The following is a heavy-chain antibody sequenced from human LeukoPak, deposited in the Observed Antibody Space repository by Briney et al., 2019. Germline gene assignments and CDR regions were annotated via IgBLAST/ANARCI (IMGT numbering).Heavy chain of an antibody. CDR1: GYSISNGYY. D-gene: IGHD6-19*01. CDR3: ARRHSSGWFYY. CDR2: IYRSGST. Sequence: SEILSLTCTVSGYSISNGYYWDWIRQPPGRGLEWIGNIYRSGSTSYNPSLKSRVTISVDTSKNQFSLKVNSVTAADTAVYYCARRHSSGWFYYWGQGTLVTVSS. V-gene: IGHV4-38-2*02. J-gene: IGHJ4*02.